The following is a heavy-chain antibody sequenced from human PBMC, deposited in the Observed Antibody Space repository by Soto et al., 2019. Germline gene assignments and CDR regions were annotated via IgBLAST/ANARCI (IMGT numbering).Heavy chain of an antibody. J-gene: IGHJ5*02. Sequence: SETLSLTCTVSGGSVSSGNYYWSWIRQPPGKGLEWIGHVYYSGSTNYNPSLKSRFTISVDTSKNQFSLELSSVTTADTAVYYCARAIQSYNWFDPWGQGTLVTVSS. CDR2: VYYSGST. V-gene: IGHV4-61*01. D-gene: IGHD4-4*01. CDR3: ARAIQSYNWFDP. CDR1: GGSVSSGNYY.